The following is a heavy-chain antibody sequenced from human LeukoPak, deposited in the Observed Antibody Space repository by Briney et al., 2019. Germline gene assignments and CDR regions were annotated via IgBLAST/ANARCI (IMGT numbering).Heavy chain of an antibody. D-gene: IGHD1-26*01. CDR3: ARYSGTYRDY. V-gene: IGHV3-21*01. Sequence: GRSLRLSCSASGFNFNRFTLHWVRQAPGKGLEWVSSISSGSSYIFYADSVKGRFTISRDNAKNSLYLQMNSLRAEDTAVYYCARYSGTYRDYWGQGTLVTVSS. J-gene: IGHJ4*02. CDR1: GFNFNRFT. CDR2: ISSGSSYI.